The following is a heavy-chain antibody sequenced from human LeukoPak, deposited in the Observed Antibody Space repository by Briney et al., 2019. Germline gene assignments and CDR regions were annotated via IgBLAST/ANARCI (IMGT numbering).Heavy chain of an antibody. V-gene: IGHV3-23*01. Sequence: GGSLRLSCAAFGFTFSDYYMSWIRQAPGKGLEWVSDISGSGGNTYYAGSVKGRFTISRDNSKNTLYLQMNSLRADDTAVYYCAKDSPGCSSTSCYFHYWGQGSLVTVSS. D-gene: IGHD2-2*01. J-gene: IGHJ4*02. CDR3: AKDSPGCSSTSCYFHY. CDR2: ISGSGGNT. CDR1: GFTFSDYY.